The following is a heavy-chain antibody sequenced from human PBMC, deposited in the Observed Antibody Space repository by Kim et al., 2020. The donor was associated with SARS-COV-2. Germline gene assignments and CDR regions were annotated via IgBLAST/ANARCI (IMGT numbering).Heavy chain of an antibody. CDR2: T. D-gene: IGHD3-3*01. J-gene: IGHJ4*02. V-gene: IGHV1-18*01. CDR3: ARETIFGVEFDY. Sequence: TNYAQKIQGRVTMTTDISTSTAYRGLRSLRSDDTAVYYCARETIFGVEFDYWGQGTLLTVSS.